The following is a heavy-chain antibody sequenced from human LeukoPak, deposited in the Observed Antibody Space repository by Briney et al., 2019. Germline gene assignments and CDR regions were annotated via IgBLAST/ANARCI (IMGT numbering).Heavy chain of an antibody. D-gene: IGHD1-1*01. J-gene: IGHJ6*03. CDR1: GYTFTGYY. Sequence: HVASVKVSCKASGYTFTGYYMHWVRQAPGQGLEWMGWINPNSGGTNYAQKLQGRVTMTTDTSTSTAYMELRSLRSDDTAVYYCARDPPMYNWNEKYYYYYYYMDVWGKGTTVTVSS. V-gene: IGHV1-2*02. CDR3: ARDPPMYNWNEKYYYYYYYMDV. CDR2: INPNSGGT.